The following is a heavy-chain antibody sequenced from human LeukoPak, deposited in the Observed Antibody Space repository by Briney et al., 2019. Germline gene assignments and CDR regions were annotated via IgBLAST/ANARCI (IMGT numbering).Heavy chain of an antibody. D-gene: IGHD6-19*01. V-gene: IGHV4-38-2*01. J-gene: IGHJ4*02. Sequence: SETLSLTCAVSGYSISSGYYWGWIRQPPGKGREWIGSIYQSGSTYYNPSLKGRVTISVDTSKNQSSLKLSSVPAADTAVYYCASLSGWLRDYWGQGTLVTVSS. CDR1: GYSISSGYY. CDR2: IYQSGST. CDR3: ASLSGWLRDY.